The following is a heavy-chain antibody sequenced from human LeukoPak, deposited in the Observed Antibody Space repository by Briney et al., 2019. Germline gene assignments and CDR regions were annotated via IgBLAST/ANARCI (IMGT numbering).Heavy chain of an antibody. J-gene: IGHJ4*02. Sequence: GGSLRLSCAASGFTFSRYAMSWVRQAPGKGLEWVSSISSSGGSTYYADSVKGRFTFSRDNSENTLYLQMHRLRAEDTAVYYCAKGEGSGWYGDFDYWGQGTLVTVSS. CDR1: GFTFSRYA. D-gene: IGHD6-19*01. CDR3: AKGEGSGWYGDFDY. CDR2: ISSSGGST. V-gene: IGHV3-23*01.